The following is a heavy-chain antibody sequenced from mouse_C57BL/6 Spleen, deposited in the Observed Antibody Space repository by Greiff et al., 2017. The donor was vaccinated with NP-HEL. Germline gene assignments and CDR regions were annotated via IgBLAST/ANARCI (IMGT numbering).Heavy chain of an antibody. CDR3: ARPSFYYGSSPFAY. CDR1: GFTFSDYG. Sequence: EVQLVESGGGLVKPGGSLKLSCAASGFTFSDYGMHWVRQAPEKGLEWVAYISSGSSTIYYADTVKGRFTISRDNAKNTLFLQMTSLRSEDTAMYYCARPSFYYGSSPFAYWGQGTLVTVSA. J-gene: IGHJ3*01. D-gene: IGHD1-1*01. CDR2: ISSGSSTI. V-gene: IGHV5-17*01.